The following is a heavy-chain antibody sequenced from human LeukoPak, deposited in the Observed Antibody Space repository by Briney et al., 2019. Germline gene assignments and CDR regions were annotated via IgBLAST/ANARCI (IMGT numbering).Heavy chain of an antibody. CDR2: IYHSGST. CDR1: GGSISNYY. D-gene: IGHD3-3*01. Sequence: SETLSLTCTVSGGSISNYYWTWIRQSPGTGLEWIGYIYHSGSTNYNPSLKSRVTISVDTSKNQFSLKLSSVTAADTAVYYCARGVYDFWSGYYYYGMDVWGQGTTVTVSS. V-gene: IGHV4-59*12. J-gene: IGHJ6*02. CDR3: ARGVYDFWSGYYYYGMDV.